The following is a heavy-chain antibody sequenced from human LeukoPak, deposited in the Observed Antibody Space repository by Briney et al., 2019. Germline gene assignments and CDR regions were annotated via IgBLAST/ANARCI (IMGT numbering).Heavy chain of an antibody. Sequence: SETLSLTCSVSGYSISSGYYWGWIRQPPGKGLEWIGTIHHSGSADDTPSLKSRVSISLDTSKNQFSLKLSSVTAADTAVYYCARETYYYDSSGYLAGSWGYYYYIDVWGKGTTVTISS. CDR1: GYSISSGYY. CDR2: IHHSGSA. J-gene: IGHJ6*03. D-gene: IGHD3-22*01. V-gene: IGHV4-38-2*02. CDR3: ARETYYYDSSGYLAGSWGYYYYIDV.